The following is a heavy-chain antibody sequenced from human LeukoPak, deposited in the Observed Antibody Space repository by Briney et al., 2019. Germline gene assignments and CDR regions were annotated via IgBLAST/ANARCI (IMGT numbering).Heavy chain of an antibody. CDR3: ARSYYVWGSYPPDDY. D-gene: IGHD3-16*02. CDR2: IKQDGSEK. J-gene: IGHJ4*02. CDR1: GFTFSSYW. Sequence: GGSPRLSCAASGFTFSSYWMSWVRQAPGKGLEWVANIKQDGSEKYYVDSVKGRFTISRDNAKNSLYLQMNSLRAEDTAVYYCARSYYVWGSYPPDDYWGQGTLVTVSS. V-gene: IGHV3-7*01.